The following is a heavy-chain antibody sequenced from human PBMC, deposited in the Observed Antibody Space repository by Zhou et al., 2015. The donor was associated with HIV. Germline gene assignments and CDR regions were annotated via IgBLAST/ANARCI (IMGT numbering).Heavy chain of an antibody. CDR1: GYTFSGHY. CDR3: AREVAAIGNYGMDV. CDR2: INPNNGGT. J-gene: IGHJ6*02. V-gene: IGHV1-2*02. Sequence: QVQLVQSGAEVKKPGASVKISCKASGYTFSGHYIHWVRQAPGQGLEWMGWINPNNGGTKYAQKFQGRVTMTRDTSSNTAYMELRRLRFDDTGVYYCAREVAAIGNYGMDVWGQGTTVTVSS. D-gene: IGHD2-15*01.